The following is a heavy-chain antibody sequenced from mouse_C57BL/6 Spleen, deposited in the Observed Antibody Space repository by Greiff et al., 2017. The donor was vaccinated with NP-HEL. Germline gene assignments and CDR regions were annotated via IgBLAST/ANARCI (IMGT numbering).Heavy chain of an antibody. CDR1: GYAFSSSW. D-gene: IGHD2-4*01. J-gene: IGHJ1*03. V-gene: IGHV1-82*01. Sequence: VQLQQSGPELVKPGASVKISCKASGYAFSSSWMNWVKQRPGKGLEWIGRIYPGDGDTNYNGKFKGKATLTADKSSSTAYMQLSSLTSEDSAVYFCAREGITTGWYFDVWGTGTTVTVSS. CDR3: AREGITTGWYFDV. CDR2: IYPGDGDT.